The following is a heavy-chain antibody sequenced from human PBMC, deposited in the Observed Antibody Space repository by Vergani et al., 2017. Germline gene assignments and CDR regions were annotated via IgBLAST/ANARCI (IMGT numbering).Heavy chain of an antibody. V-gene: IGHV3-49*03. D-gene: IGHD3-10*01. CDR3: VRDQVTMLRGSDALDI. CDR2: IRSKAYGQAT. J-gene: IGHJ3*02. Sequence: EVQLVVSGGDLVQPGRSLRLSCTASGFTFGYYAMDWFRQAPGQGLEWVGGIRSKAYGQATIYAASVKGRFTISRDDSKSIAYLQMNNLQTEDTAMYYCVRDQVTMLRGSDALDIWGQGTMVTVSS. CDR1: GFTFGYYA.